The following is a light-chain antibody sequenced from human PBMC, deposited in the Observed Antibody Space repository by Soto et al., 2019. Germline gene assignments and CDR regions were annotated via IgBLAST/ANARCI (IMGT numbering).Light chain of an antibody. Sequence: DIQMTQSPSSLSASVGDRVTITCRASQSISSYLNWYQQKPGKAPKLLIYAASSLQSGVPSRFRDSGSGTDFTLTISSLQPEDFATYYCQQSYSTLAFTFGPGIKVDIK. J-gene: IGKJ3*01. CDR3: QQSYSTLAFT. CDR2: AAS. V-gene: IGKV1-39*01. CDR1: QSISSY.